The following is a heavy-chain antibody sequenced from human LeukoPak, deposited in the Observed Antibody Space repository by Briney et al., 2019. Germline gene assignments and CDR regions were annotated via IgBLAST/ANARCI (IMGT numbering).Heavy chain of an antibody. D-gene: IGHD3-10*01. CDR3: ARGITMVQGVIRWFDP. V-gene: IGHV4-34*01. Sequence: SETLSLTCAVYGGSFCGYYWSWIRQPPGKGLEWIGEINHSGSTNYNPSLKSRVTISVDTSKNQFSLKLSSVTAADTAVYYCARGITMVQGVIRWFDPWGQGILVTVSS. J-gene: IGHJ5*02. CDR1: GGSFCGYY. CDR2: INHSGST.